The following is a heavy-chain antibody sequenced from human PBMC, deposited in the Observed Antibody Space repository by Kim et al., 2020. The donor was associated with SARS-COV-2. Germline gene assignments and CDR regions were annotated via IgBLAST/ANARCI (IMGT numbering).Heavy chain of an antibody. CDR3: TSGPYYYDSAAYYYDS. CDR1: GLNFGDYA. CDR2: IRSKRYGETT. J-gene: IGHJ4*02. V-gene: IGHV3-49*03. D-gene: IGHD3-22*01. Sequence: GGSLRLSCTTSGLNFGDYAMSWFRQAPGKGLEWVAFIRSKRYGETTEYAASVKGRFTISRDDSKRIAYLQMNGLKTEDTAVYYCTSGPYYYDSAAYYYDSWGQGTLVTVSS.